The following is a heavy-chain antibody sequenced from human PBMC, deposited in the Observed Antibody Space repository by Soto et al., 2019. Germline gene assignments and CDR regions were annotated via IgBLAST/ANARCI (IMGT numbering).Heavy chain of an antibody. D-gene: IGHD3-3*01. V-gene: IGHV1-8*01. CDR3: ARGTAYYAFWSGFEGFDY. CDR2: MNPNSGNT. J-gene: IGHJ4*02. CDR1: GYTFTSYD. Sequence: GASVKVSCKASGYTFTSYDINWVRQATGQGLEWMGWMNPNSGNTGYAQKFQGRVTMTRNTSISTAYMELSSLRSEDTAVYYCARGTAYYAFWSGFEGFDYWGQGTLVTVSS.